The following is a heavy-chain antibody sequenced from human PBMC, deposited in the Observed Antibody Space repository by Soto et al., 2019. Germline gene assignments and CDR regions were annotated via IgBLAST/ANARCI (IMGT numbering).Heavy chain of an antibody. CDR1: GYSFTSYW. Sequence: GESLKISCKGSGYSFTSYWISWVRQMPGKGLEWMGRIDPSDSYTNYSPSFQGHVTISADKSISTAYLQWSSLKASDTAMYYCARRRYCSSTSCYGYYYYGMDVWGQGTTVTVSS. CDR2: IDPSDSYT. J-gene: IGHJ6*02. V-gene: IGHV5-10-1*01. D-gene: IGHD2-2*01. CDR3: ARRRYCSSTSCYGYYYYGMDV.